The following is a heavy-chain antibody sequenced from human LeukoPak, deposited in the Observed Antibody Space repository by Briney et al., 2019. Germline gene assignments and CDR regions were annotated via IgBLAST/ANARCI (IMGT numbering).Heavy chain of an antibody. CDR2: IRYDGSNK. CDR3: ARALPTGNWFDP. J-gene: IGHJ5*02. V-gene: IGHV3-30*02. D-gene: IGHD1-14*01. CDR1: GFTFSSYG. Sequence: PGGSLRLSCAASGFTFSSYGMHWVRQAPGKGLEWVAFIRYDGSNKYYADSVKGRFTISRDNAKNTLYLQMNSLRAEDTAVYYCARALPTGNWFDPWGQGTLVTVSS.